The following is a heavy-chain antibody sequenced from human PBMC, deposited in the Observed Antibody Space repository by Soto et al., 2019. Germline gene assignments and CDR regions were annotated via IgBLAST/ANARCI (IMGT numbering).Heavy chain of an antibody. D-gene: IGHD3-10*01. J-gene: IGHJ3*02. CDR3: ARALPAYYYGWGSPFNGVFDI. CDR2: IGTAGDT. Sequence: PGGSLRLSCAAFGFTFTRNAMTWVRQATGKGLEWVSAIGTAGDTYYPGSVKGRFTISRENAKNSLYLQMNSLRAGDTAVYYCARALPAYYYGWGSPFNGVFDIWGQGTMVTVSS. V-gene: IGHV3-13*04. CDR1: GFTFTRNA.